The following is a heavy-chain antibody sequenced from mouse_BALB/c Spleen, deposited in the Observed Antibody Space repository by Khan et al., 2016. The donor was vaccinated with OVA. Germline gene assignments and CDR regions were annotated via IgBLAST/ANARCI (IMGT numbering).Heavy chain of an antibody. D-gene: IGHD6-1*01. J-gene: IGHJ4*01. CDR3: AASILFYYSLDY. V-gene: IGHV1-7*01. CDR1: GYTFTSYW. Sequence: QVQLQQSGAELAKPGASVKVSCKASGYTFTSYWMHWVKQRPGQGLEWIGYINPSTGYTEYNQKFKDKATLTADKSSSTAYMQLSNLTSEDSAVYYCAASILFYYSLDYWGQGTSVTVSS. CDR2: INPSTGYT.